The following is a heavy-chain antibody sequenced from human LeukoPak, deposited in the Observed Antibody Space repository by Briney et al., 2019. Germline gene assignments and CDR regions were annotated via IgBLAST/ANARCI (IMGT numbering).Heavy chain of an antibody. CDR3: AIGPGYGSGWYLY. Sequence: PSGALSLTCAVSGYSINSGYYWGWIRQAPGKGLEWIGSIYHTGSTYYNPSLKSRVTISVDTSKNQFSLKLSSVTAADTAVYYCAIGPGYGSGWYLYWGQGTLVTVSS. J-gene: IGHJ4*02. CDR2: IYHTGST. CDR1: GYSINSGYY. D-gene: IGHD6-19*01. V-gene: IGHV4-38-2*01.